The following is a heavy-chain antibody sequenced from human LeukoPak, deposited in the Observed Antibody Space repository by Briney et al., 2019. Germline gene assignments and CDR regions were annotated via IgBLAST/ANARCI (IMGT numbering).Heavy chain of an antibody. CDR1: GYTFTSYG. CDR3: ARSLSPVTTYYFDY. CDR2: ISAYNGNT. Sequence: ASVTVSCKASGYTFTSYGISWVRQAPGQGLEWMGWISAYNGNTNYAQKLQGRVTMTTDTSTSTAYMELRSLRSDDTAVYYCARSLSPVTTYYFDYWGQGTLVTVSS. J-gene: IGHJ4*02. V-gene: IGHV1-18*01. D-gene: IGHD4-17*01.